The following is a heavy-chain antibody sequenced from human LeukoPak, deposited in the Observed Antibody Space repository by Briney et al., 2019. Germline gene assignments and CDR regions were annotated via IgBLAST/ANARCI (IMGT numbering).Heavy chain of an antibody. CDR3: ARQDPFPISGSPPHDAFDI. D-gene: IGHD3-10*01. V-gene: IGHV3-48*04. CDR2: ISSSSSTI. J-gene: IGHJ3*02. CDR1: GFTFSSYA. Sequence: PGGSLRLSCAASGFTFSSYAMSWVRQAPGKGLEWVSYISSSSSTIYYADSVKGQFTISRDNAKNSLYLQMNSLRAEDTAVYYCARQDPFPISGSPPHDAFDIWGQGAMVTVSS.